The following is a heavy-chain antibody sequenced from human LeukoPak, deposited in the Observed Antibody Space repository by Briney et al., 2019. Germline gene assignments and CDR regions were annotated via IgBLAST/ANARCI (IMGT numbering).Heavy chain of an antibody. CDR3: ATPTQGCSGFDY. CDR1: GYTLTELP. V-gene: IGHV1-24*01. J-gene: IGHJ4*02. Sequence: ASVKVSCKVSGYTLTELPLHWVRQAPGKGLEWMGGFDPEDGETIYAQKFQGRVTMTEDTSTDTAYMELSSLRSEDTAMYYCATPTQGCSGFDYWGQGTLVTVSS. CDR2: FDPEDGET. D-gene: IGHD2-15*01.